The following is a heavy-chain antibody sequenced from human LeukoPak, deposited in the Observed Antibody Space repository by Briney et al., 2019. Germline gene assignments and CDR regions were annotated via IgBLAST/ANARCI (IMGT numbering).Heavy chain of an antibody. D-gene: IGHD3-3*01. Sequence: PSETLSLTCTVSGGSISSGSYYWSWIRQPAGEGLEWIGRIYTSGSTNYNPSLKSRVTISVDTSKNQFSLKLSSVTAADTAVYYCARDPYYDRYGMDVWGQGTTVTVSS. CDR1: GGSISSGSYY. V-gene: IGHV4-61*02. CDR3: ARDPYYDRYGMDV. J-gene: IGHJ6*02. CDR2: IYTSGST.